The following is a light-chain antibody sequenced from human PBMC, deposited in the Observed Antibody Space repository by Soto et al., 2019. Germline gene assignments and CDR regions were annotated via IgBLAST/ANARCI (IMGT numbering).Light chain of an antibody. Sequence: LTQPASVSGSPGQSITMSCTGASSDIGGYNYVSWYRQDPGKAPKLIIYEVTNRPSGVSTRFSGSKSGNTASLTISGLQTEDEADYYCRSYTSSGTPVFGGGTKVTVL. J-gene: IGLJ2*01. V-gene: IGLV2-14*01. CDR2: EVT. CDR3: RSYTSSGTPV. CDR1: SSDIGGYNY.